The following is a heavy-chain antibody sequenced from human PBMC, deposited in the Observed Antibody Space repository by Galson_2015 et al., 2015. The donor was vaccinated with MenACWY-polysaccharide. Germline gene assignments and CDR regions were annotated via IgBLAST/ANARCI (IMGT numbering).Heavy chain of an antibody. Sequence: SLRLSCAASGFSFNTYWMHWVRHAPGKGLEWVARINADGSATGYADSVRGRFTISRDNAKNKMYLEMNSLRAEDTAVYYCTKACAKSCSGSSFYFHWFDPWGQGTLVTVSS. J-gene: IGHJ5*02. CDR3: TKACAKSCSGSSFYFHWFDP. V-gene: IGHV3-74*01. CDR1: GFSFNTYW. D-gene: IGHD2-15*01. CDR2: INADGSAT.